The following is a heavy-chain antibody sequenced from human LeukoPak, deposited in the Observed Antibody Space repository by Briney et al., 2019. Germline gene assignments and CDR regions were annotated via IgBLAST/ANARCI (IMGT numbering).Heavy chain of an antibody. D-gene: IGHD3-10*01. CDR3: AKDSRAAFDI. CDR1: GFTFNTYS. J-gene: IGHJ3*02. V-gene: IGHV3-23*01. CDR2: ISGSGGST. Sequence: GGSLRLSCAGSGFTFNTYSMNWVRQAPGKGLEWVSAISGSGGSTYYADSVKGRFTISRDNSKNTLYLQMNSLRAEDTAVYYCAKDSRAAFDIWGQGTMVTVSS.